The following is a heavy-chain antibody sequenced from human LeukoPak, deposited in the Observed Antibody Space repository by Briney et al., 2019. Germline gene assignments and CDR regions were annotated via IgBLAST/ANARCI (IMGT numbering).Heavy chain of an antibody. V-gene: IGHV1-69*04. J-gene: IGHJ4*02. D-gene: IGHD2-2*02. CDR2: IIPILGIA. CDR3: AGDPGYCSSTSCYTDY. CDR1: GGTFSSYT. Sequence: ASVKVSCEASGGTFSSYTISWVRQAPGQGLEWMGRIIPILGIANYAQKFQGRVTITADKSTSTAYMELSSLRSEDTAVYYCAGDPGYCSSTSCYTDYWGQGTLVTVSS.